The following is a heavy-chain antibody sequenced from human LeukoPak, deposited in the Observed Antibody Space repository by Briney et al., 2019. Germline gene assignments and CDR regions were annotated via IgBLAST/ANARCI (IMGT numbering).Heavy chain of an antibody. D-gene: IGHD2-2*01. CDR2: IWYDGSNK. Sequence: GRSLRLSCAASGFTFSSYGMHWVRQAPGKGLEWVAVIWYDGSNKYYADSVKGRFTISRDNSKNTLYLQMNSLRAEDMAVYYCARDSSSTSSFDYWGQGTLVTVSS. CDR1: GFTFSSYG. V-gene: IGHV3-33*01. J-gene: IGHJ4*02. CDR3: ARDSSSTSSFDY.